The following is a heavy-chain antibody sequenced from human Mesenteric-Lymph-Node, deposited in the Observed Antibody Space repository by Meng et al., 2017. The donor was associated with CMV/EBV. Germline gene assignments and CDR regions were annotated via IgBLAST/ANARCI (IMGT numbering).Heavy chain of an antibody. CDR2: IYYSGST. V-gene: IGHV4-59*01. Sequence: SETLSLTCTVSGGSISSYYWSWIRQPPGKGLEWIGYIYYSGSTNYNPSLKSRVTISVDTSKNQFSLQLSSVTAADTAVYYWAAHDYGGNGFDYWGQGTLVTVSS. J-gene: IGHJ4*02. CDR1: GGSISSYY. D-gene: IGHD4-23*01. CDR3: AAHDYGGNGFDY.